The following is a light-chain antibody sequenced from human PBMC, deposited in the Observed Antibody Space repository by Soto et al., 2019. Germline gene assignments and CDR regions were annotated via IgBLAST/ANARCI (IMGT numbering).Light chain of an antibody. CDR3: XXGTHWPPYT. Sequence: DVVMTQSPLSLPVTLGQPASISCRSSQSLAYSDGNTYLNWFQQRPGQSPRRLIYKVSNRDSGXXXXXSXXGSXXXXXXXXXXXXAXXXGXYXCXXGTHWPPYTFGQGTKLEIK. CDR1: QSLAYSDGNTY. V-gene: IGKV2-30*01. CDR2: KVS. J-gene: IGKJ2*01.